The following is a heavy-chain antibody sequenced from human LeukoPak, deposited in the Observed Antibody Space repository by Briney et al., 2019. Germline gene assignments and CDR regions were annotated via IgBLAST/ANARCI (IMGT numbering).Heavy chain of an antibody. V-gene: IGHV3-7*01. J-gene: IGHJ5*02. CDR1: GFSIRNYW. Sequence: GGSLRLSCAASGFSIRNYWMNWVRQAPGKGLEWVANIKQDGSEKHYVDTVKGRFTISRDNAKNSLYLQMNSLRVEDTTIYYCARQWSNWFDPWGQGTLVTVSS. CDR2: IKQDGSEK. D-gene: IGHD2-8*01. CDR3: ARQWSNWFDP.